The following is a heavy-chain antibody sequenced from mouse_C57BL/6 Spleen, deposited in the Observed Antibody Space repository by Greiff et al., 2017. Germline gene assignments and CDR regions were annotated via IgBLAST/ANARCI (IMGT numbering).Heavy chain of an antibody. CDR1: GYSFTGYF. V-gene: IGHV1-37*01. Sequence: VQLQQSGPELVKPGASVKISCKASGYSFTGYFMNWVKQSHGKSLEWIGRFNPYNGDTFYNQKFKGKATLTVDKSSSTAHMELLSLTSEEVAVDYCAREGDYYGSSTGYFDYWGQGTTLTVSS. D-gene: IGHD1-1*01. CDR3: AREGDYYGSSTGYFDY. J-gene: IGHJ2*01. CDR2: FNPYNGDT.